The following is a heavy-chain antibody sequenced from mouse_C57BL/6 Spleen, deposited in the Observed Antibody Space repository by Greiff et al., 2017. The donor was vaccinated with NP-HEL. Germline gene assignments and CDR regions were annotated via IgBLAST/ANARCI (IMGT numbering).Heavy chain of an antibody. D-gene: IGHD2-5*01. Sequence: VQLQQSGPELVKPGASVKIPCKASGYTFTDYNMDWVKQSHGKSLEWIGDINPNNGGTIYNQKFKGKATLTVDKSSSTAYMELRSLTSEDTAVNYCARREGTYYSNYVLAYWGQGTLVTVSA. J-gene: IGHJ3*01. CDR1: GYTFTDYN. CDR3: ARREGTYYSNYVLAY. V-gene: IGHV1-18*01. CDR2: INPNNGGT.